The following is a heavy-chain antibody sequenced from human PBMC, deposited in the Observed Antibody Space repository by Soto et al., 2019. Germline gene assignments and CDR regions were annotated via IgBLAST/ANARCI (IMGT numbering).Heavy chain of an antibody. CDR2: IYNSGST. J-gene: IGHJ6*02. CDR1: GGSISSGGYY. D-gene: IGHD6-13*01. CDR3: ARDGSSWPNYYGMDV. V-gene: IGHV4-31*03. Sequence: PSETLSLTCTVSGGSISSGGYYWSWIRQHPGKGLEWIGYIYNSGSTYYNPSLKNRVTISVDTSKKQFSLKLSSVTAADTAVFYCARDGSSWPNYYGMDVWGQGTTVTVSS.